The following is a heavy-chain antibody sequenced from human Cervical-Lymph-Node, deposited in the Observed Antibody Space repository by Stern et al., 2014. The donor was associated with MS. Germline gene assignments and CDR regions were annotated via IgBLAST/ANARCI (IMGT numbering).Heavy chain of an antibody. D-gene: IGHD3-10*01. CDR3: ARDRIGDGDLSLDN. CDR2: MNANSGGT. J-gene: IGHJ4*02. Sequence: VQLVESGAEMKKPGASVKVSCKASGYTLTGYYIHWVRQAPGQGLEWMGWMNANSGGTKYAQNFQGRVAMTTDTSINTAYMEMSGLTSDDTAVYFCARDRIGDGDLSLDNWGQGTLVTVSS. CDR1: GYTLTGYY. V-gene: IGHV1-2*02.